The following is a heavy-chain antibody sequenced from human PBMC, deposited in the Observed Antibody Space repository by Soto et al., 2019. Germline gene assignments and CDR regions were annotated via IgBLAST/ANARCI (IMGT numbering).Heavy chain of an antibody. V-gene: IGHV1-69*13. CDR1: GGSFSSYA. D-gene: IGHD2-21*02. Sequence: GXSVKVSCKASGGSFSSYAISWVRQAPGQGLEWMGGIIPIFGTANYAQKFQGRVTITADESTSTAYMELSSLRSEDTAVYYCARDRGAYCGGDCFGRGDAFDIWGQGTMVTVSS. J-gene: IGHJ3*02. CDR2: IIPIFGTA. CDR3: ARDRGAYCGGDCFGRGDAFDI.